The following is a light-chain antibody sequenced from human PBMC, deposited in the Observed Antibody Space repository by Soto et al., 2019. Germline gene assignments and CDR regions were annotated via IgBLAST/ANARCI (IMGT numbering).Light chain of an antibody. J-gene: IGLJ2*01. CDR2: ENI. V-gene: IGLV1-51*02. Sequence: QSVLTQPPSVSAAPGQKVTISCSGSSSNIGRNYVSWYQQLPGIAPQLLIFENIKRPSGIPDRFSASKSGTSATLDITGLQTGDEADYYCGTWDSSLSAGVFGGGTKVTVL. CDR3: GTWDSSLSAGV. CDR1: SSNIGRNY.